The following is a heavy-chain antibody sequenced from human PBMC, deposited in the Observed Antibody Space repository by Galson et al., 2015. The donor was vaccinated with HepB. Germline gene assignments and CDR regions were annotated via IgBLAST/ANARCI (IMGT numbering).Heavy chain of an antibody. Sequence: SVKVSCKASGYTFTNYGISWVRQAPGRGLEWMGWISAYDGNTNYAQNLQGRVTMTTDKSTSTAYMELSSLRSEDTAVYYCARAGPVYDILTGYFTSRYNWFDPWGQGTLVTVSS. CDR2: ISAYDGNT. V-gene: IGHV1-18*01. CDR1: GYTFTNYG. CDR3: ARAGPVYDILTGYFTSRYNWFDP. J-gene: IGHJ5*02. D-gene: IGHD3-9*01.